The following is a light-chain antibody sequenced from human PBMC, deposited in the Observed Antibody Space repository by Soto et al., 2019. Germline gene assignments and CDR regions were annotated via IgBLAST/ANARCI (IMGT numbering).Light chain of an antibody. CDR2: DVS. CDR1: SNDVGAYNY. V-gene: IGLV2-14*03. CDR3: TSYTSSRTYV. Sequence: QSVLTQPASVSGSPGQSITVSCTGTSNDVGAYNYVSWYQQHPGTAPTLMIYDVSNRPSGVSNRFSGSKSGNTASLTISGLQAEDEADYYCTSYTSSRTYVFGTGTKVT. J-gene: IGLJ1*01.